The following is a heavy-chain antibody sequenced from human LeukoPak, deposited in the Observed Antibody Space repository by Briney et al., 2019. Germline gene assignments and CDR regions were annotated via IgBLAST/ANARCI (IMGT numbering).Heavy chain of an antibody. V-gene: IGHV1-18*01. D-gene: IGHD3-9*01. Sequence: GASVKVSCKASGYTFTSYGISWVRQAPGQGLEWMGWISAYNGNTNYAQKLQGRVTMTTDTSTSTAYMELRSLRSDDTAVYYCARDPPYYDILTGYYAAAAFDIWGQGIMVTVSS. CDR3: ARDPPYYDILTGYYAAAAFDI. CDR1: GYTFTSYG. J-gene: IGHJ3*02. CDR2: ISAYNGNT.